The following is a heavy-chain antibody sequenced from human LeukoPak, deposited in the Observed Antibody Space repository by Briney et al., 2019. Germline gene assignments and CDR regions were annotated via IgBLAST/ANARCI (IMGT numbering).Heavy chain of an antibody. D-gene: IGHD3-22*01. CDR1: GYTFTGYY. J-gene: IGHJ4*02. V-gene: IGHV1-2*06. Sequence: ASVKVSCKASGYTFTGYYMHWVRQAPGQGLEWMGRINPNSGGTNYAQKFQCRVTITRDTSISTAYMELSRLRSDDTAVYYCAREWLRAYYYDSSGYNTEIDYWGQGTLVTVSS. CDR2: INPNSGGT. CDR3: AREWLRAYYYDSSGYNTEIDY.